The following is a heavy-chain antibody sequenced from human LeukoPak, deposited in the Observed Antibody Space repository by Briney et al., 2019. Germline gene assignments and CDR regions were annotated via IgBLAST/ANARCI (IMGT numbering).Heavy chain of an antibody. D-gene: IGHD2-2*01. CDR1: GGSISSYY. CDR3: ARDPMSYCSSTSCPLGFDP. J-gene: IGHJ5*02. Sequence: PSETLSLTCTVSGGSISSYYWSWIRQPAGKGLEWIGRIYTSGSTNYNPSLKSRVTMSVDTSKNQFSLELSSVTAADTAVYYCARDPMSYCSSTSCPLGFDPWGQGTLVTVSS. CDR2: IYTSGST. V-gene: IGHV4-4*07.